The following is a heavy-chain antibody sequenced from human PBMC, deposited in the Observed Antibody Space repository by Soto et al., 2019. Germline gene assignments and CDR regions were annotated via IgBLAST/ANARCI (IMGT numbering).Heavy chain of an antibody. D-gene: IGHD3-22*01. CDR1: GGSISSGGYY. J-gene: IGHJ6*02. CDR2: IYYSGST. Sequence: PSETLSLTCTVSGGSISSGGYYWRWIRQHPGKGLEWIGYIYYSGSTYYNPSLKSRVTISVDTSKNQFSLKLSSVTAADTAVYYCARDRGDSSLPTWRGVYYYCCMGVWGQGTTVTVSS. CDR3: ARDRGDSSLPTWRGVYYYCCMGV. V-gene: IGHV4-31*03.